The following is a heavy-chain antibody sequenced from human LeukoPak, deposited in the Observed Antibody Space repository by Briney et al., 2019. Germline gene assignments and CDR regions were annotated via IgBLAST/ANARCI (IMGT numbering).Heavy chain of an antibody. CDR1: ASTFTTYG. V-gene: IGHV1-18*04. D-gene: IGHD3-10*01. Sequence: ASVTVSFKTSASTFTTYGITWVRQAPGQGLQWMGWINTHKGNTYFSREFQDRVFLTTDASTTTAYMELRSLRSDDTAIYYCATYFSGSGSFTTQFDHWGQGTLVTVSS. J-gene: IGHJ4*02. CDR2: INTHKGNT. CDR3: ATYFSGSGSFTTQFDH.